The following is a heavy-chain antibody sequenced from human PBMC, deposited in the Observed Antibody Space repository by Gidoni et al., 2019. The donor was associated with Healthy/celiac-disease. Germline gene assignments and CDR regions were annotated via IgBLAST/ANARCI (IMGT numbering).Heavy chain of an antibody. Sequence: QVQLQQWGAGLLKPSETLSLTCAVYGGSCSGYYWSWIRQPPGKGLEWIGEINHSGSTNYSPSLKSRVTISVDTSKNQFSLKLSSVTAADTAVYYCARGRRPPNYGSGKRLDFWGQGTLVTVSS. CDR1: GGSCSGYY. J-gene: IGHJ4*02. V-gene: IGHV4-34*01. CDR2: INHSGST. D-gene: IGHD3-10*01. CDR3: ARGRRPPNYGSGKRLDF.